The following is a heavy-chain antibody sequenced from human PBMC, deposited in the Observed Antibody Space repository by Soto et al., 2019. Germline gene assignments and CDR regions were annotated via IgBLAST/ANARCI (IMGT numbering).Heavy chain of an antibody. CDR2: INHSGST. Sequence: PSETLSLTCAVYGGSFSGYYWNWIRQPPGKGLEWIGEINHSGSTNYNPSLKSRVTISVDTSKNQFSLKLDSVTAADTAVYYCARLGGYYQAFDSWGQGTLVTVSS. CDR3: ARLGGYYQAFDS. D-gene: IGHD3-22*01. CDR1: GGSFSGYY. V-gene: IGHV4-34*01. J-gene: IGHJ4*02.